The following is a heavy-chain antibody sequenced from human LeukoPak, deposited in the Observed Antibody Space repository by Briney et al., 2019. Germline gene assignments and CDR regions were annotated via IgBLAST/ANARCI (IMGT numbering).Heavy chain of an antibody. V-gene: IGHV3-11*01. D-gene: IGHD6-13*01. CDR3: ARRKHSSGWSPNEFYFDY. CDR1: GFTFSDYY. J-gene: IGHJ4*02. CDR2: ISSSGDII. Sequence: GGSLRLSCVASGFTFSDYYMSWIRQAPGKGLEWVSYISSSGDIIYYAHSVKGRFTLSRDNAKDSLNLQMNSLRADDTAVYYCARRKHSSGWSPNEFYFDYWGQGTLVTVSS.